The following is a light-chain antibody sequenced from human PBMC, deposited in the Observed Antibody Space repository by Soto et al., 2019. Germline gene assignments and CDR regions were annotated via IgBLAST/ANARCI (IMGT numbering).Light chain of an antibody. CDR1: QSLVYSDGNTY. Sequence: DVVMTQSPLSLPVTLGQPASISCRSSQSLVYSDGNTYLNWFQQRPGQSPRRLIYKVSNRDSGVPDRFSGSGSGTDFTLKISRVEAEYVGVSYCMQGTRWKLTFGQGTKVEIK. CDR2: KVS. V-gene: IGKV2-30*01. J-gene: IGKJ1*01. CDR3: MQGTRWKLT.